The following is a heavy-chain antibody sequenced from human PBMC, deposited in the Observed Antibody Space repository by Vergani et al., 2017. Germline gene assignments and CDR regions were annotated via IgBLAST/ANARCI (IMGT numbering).Heavy chain of an antibody. D-gene: IGHD6-19*01. CDR3: VRVLGDWSSGPLDY. Sequence: EVQLVESGGGLVQPGGSLRLSCAASGFTFNSYWMHWVRQAPGKGLVWVSRINPDGRSTSYADSVKGRFTISRDNAKNTLFLQMNSLRDEDTAVYYCVRVLGDWSSGPLDYWGQGTLVTVSS. CDR1: GFTFNSYW. CDR2: INPDGRST. V-gene: IGHV3-74*01. J-gene: IGHJ4*02.